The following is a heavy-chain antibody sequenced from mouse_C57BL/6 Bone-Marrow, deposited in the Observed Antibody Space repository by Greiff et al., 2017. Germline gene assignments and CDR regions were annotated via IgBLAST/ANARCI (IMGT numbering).Heavy chain of an antibody. CDR3: AYGDYVAYYYAIDY. CDR2: INPSNGGT. Sequence: QVQLQQPGTELVKPWASLTLSCKASGYTFTSYWMHWVKQRPGQGLEWIGNINPSNGGTNYNEKFKSKATLTLDKSYSTAYMQLSRLTSEDSAGYDCAYGDYVAYYYAIDYWGQGTSVTVSS. D-gene: IGHD2-13*01. V-gene: IGHV1-53*01. CDR1: GYTFTSYW. J-gene: IGHJ4*01.